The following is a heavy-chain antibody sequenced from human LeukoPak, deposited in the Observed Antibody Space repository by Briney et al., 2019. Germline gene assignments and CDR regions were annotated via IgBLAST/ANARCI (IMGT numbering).Heavy chain of an antibody. D-gene: IGHD1-26*01. V-gene: IGHV3-7*04. CDR2: IKQDGSGI. Sequence: GGSLRLSCAASGFTFSSYWMSWVRQAPGRGLQWVASIKQDGSGIYYVDSVKGRFSISRDNDKNSLSLQMNSLRAEDTAVYYCARGHSGRWFWWFGAWGQGTLVTVSS. J-gene: IGHJ5*02. CDR3: ARGHSGRWFWWFGA. CDR1: GFTFSSYW.